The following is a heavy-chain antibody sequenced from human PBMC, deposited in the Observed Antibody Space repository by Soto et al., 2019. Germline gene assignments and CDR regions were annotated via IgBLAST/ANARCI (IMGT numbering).Heavy chain of an antibody. D-gene: IGHD1-26*01. CDR1: GFTFSNYA. Sequence: GGSLRLSCAASGFTFSNYAMSWVRQAPGKGLQWVSGISSSGGSTYYVDSVKGRFTISRDNSKNTLYLQMNSLRAEDTAVYYCAKRGGGGSQDFDYWGQGTLVTVSS. J-gene: IGHJ4*02. CDR2: ISSSGGST. CDR3: AKRGGGGSQDFDY. V-gene: IGHV3-23*01.